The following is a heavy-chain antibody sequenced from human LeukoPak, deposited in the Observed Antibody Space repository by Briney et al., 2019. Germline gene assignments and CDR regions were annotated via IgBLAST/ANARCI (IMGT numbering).Heavy chain of an antibody. CDR3: ARYYADVNGYYYYYDY. J-gene: IGHJ4*02. CDR2: SAHTGSS. D-gene: IGHD3-22*01. Sequence: LETLSLTCTVSGASVSSYYWSWIRKPPGKGLEWIGFSAHTGSSSYNPSLKSRVSISVDKSMTHFSLRLTSVTTADTAVYYCARYYADVNGYYYYYDYWGQGTLVTVSS. CDR1: GASVSSYY. V-gene: IGHV4-59*02.